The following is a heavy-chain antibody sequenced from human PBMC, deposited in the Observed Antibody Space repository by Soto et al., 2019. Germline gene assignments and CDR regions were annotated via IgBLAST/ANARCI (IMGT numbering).Heavy chain of an antibody. CDR2: IIPIFGTA. Sequence: SVKVSCKASGGTFSSYAISWVRQAPGQGLEWMGGIIPIFGTANYAQKFQGRVTITADESTSTAYMELSSLRSEDTAVYYCATCIAARPEGFHYYYYGMDVWGQATTVTVSS. CDR3: ATCIAARPEGFHYYYYGMDV. D-gene: IGHD6-6*01. J-gene: IGHJ6*02. CDR1: GGTFSSYA. V-gene: IGHV1-69*13.